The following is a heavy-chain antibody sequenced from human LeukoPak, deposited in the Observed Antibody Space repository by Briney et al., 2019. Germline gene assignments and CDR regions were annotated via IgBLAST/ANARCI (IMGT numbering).Heavy chain of an antibody. J-gene: IGHJ4*02. CDR3: ARQNYGSAPLRY. CDR1: GGSISSSNW. CDR2: IYHSGTT. D-gene: IGHD3-10*01. V-gene: IGHV4-4*02. Sequence: SETLSLTCAVSGGSISSSNWWSWVRQAPGKGLEWIGEIYHSGTTNYHPSLKSRVTISVDKSQDQFSLKLSSVTAADTAVYYCARQNYGSAPLRYWRQGTLVTVSS.